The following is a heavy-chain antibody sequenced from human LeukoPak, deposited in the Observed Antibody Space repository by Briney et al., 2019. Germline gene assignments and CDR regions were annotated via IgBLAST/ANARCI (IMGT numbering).Heavy chain of an antibody. V-gene: IGHV1-24*01. CDR2: SDPEDGET. CDR3: ATEGIVVAPGYYYGMDV. J-gene: IGHJ6*02. D-gene: IGHD2-2*01. Sequence: ASVKVSCKVSGYTLTELSMHWVRQAPGKGLEWMGGSDPEDGETIYAQKFQGRVTMTEDTSTDTAYMELSSLRSEDTAVYYCATEGIVVAPGYYYGMDVWGQGTTVTVSS. CDR1: GYTLTELS.